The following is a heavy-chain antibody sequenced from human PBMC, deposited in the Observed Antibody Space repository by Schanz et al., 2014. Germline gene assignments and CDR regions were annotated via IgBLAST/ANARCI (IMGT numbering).Heavy chain of an antibody. CDR3: ASALTTWGGMDV. J-gene: IGHJ6*02. CDR1: GYTFTAYY. D-gene: IGHD4-4*01. V-gene: IGHV1-46*01. Sequence: QVQLVQSGGEVKKPGASVKVSCKTSGYTFTAYYMHWVRQAPGQGLEWMGIIHSTGGTTSHAQKFQGRVTMTRDTSTSTVYMELSSLRSEDTAVYYCASALTTWGGMDVWGQGTTVTVSS. CDR2: IHSTGGTT.